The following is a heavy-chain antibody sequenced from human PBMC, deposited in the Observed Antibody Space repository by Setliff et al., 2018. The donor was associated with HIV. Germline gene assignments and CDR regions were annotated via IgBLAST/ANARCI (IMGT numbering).Heavy chain of an antibody. CDR3: ARRPYYFDY. Sequence: PSETLSLTCAVYGGSFSGYYWSWIRQPPGKGLEWIGEINHSGSTNYNPSLKSRVTMSVDTSKKQFSLKLSSVTAADTAVYYCARRPYYFDYWGQGTLVTVSS. V-gene: IGHV4-34*01. CDR1: GGSFSGYY. CDR2: INHSGST. J-gene: IGHJ4*02.